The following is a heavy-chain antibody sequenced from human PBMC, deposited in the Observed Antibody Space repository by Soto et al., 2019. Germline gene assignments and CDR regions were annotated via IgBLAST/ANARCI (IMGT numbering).Heavy chain of an antibody. D-gene: IGHD3-22*01. V-gene: IGHV3-21*02. J-gene: IGHJ4*02. CDR1: GFTFSNYN. CDR3: ARDPPLSMIVVVGVDDF. CDR2: ISSSSTFK. Sequence: EVQLVESGGGLVKPGGSLRLSCAASGFTFSNYNMNWVRQAPGKGLEWVSSISSSSTFKNYADSVKGRFTISRDNDKNSVYLHMSSLGAEDTAVYYCARDPPLSMIVVVGVDDFWGQGTLATVSS.